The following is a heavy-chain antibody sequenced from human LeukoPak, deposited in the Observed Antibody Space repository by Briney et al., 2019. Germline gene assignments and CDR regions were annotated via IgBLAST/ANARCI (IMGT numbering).Heavy chain of an antibody. Sequence: GGSLRLSCAASGFTFSSYSMNWVRQAPGKGLEWVSSISSSSSYIYYADSVKGRFTISIDNAKNSLYLQMNSLRAEDTAVYYCASPLRYSSGWYAFDIWGQGTMVTVSS. CDR3: ASPLRYSSGWYAFDI. V-gene: IGHV3-21*01. D-gene: IGHD6-19*01. J-gene: IGHJ3*02. CDR2: ISSSSSYI. CDR1: GFTFSSYS.